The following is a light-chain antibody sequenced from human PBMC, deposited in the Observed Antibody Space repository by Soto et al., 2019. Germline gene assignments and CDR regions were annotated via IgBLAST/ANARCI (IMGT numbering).Light chain of an antibody. CDR3: AAWDDSLNGHVV. Sequence: QSVLTQPPSASGTPGQRVTISCSGSSSNIGSNTVTWYQQLPGTAPKLLIYNDNQRPSGVPDRFSGSKSGTSASLAISGLPSEDEAHYYCAAWDDSLNGHVVFGGGTKLTVL. CDR2: NDN. J-gene: IGLJ2*01. CDR1: SSNIGSNT. V-gene: IGLV1-44*01.